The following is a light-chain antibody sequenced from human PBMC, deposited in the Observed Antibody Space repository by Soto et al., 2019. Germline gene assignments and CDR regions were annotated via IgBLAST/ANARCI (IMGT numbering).Light chain of an antibody. V-gene: IGLV2-23*02. Sequence: QSVLTQPASVSGSPGQSITISCTGTSSDVGSYNLVSWYQQHPGKAPKLMIYEVSKRPSGVSNRFSGSKSGNTASLTISGLQAEDEADYYCCSNAGSSTAFGTG. CDR2: EVS. J-gene: IGLJ1*01. CDR1: SSDVGSYNL. CDR3: CSNAGSSTA.